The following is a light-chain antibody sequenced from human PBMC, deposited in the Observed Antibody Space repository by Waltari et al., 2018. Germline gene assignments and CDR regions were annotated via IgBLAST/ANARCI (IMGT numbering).Light chain of an antibody. CDR2: DST. J-gene: IGLJ1*01. CDR1: SNAVGYYSL. V-gene: IGLV2-23*01. Sequence: QSALTQPASVSGSPGQSTTISCPCTSNAVGYYSLLPWYQQHPGKAPKLIIYDSTKRPSGVSDRFSGSKSGNTAFLTISGLQAEDEAYYHCCTYAGSSTYAFGTGTTVSVL. CDR3: CTYAGSSTYA.